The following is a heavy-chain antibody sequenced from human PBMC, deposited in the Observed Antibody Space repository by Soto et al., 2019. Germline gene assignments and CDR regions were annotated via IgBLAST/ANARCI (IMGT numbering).Heavy chain of an antibody. V-gene: IGHV1-18*04. CDR3: ASSNYDFWSGYSINYYYYGMDV. D-gene: IGHD3-3*01. CDR1: GYTFTSYG. CDR2: ISAYNGNT. Sequence: ASVKVSCKASGYTFTSYGISWVRQAPGQGLEWMGWISAYNGNTNYAQKLQGRVTMTTDTSTSTDYMELRSLRSDDTAVYYRASSNYDFWSGYSINYYYYGMDVWGQGTTVTVSS. J-gene: IGHJ6*02.